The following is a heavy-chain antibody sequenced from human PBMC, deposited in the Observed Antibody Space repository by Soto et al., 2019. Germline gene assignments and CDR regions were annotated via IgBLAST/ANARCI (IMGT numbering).Heavy chain of an antibody. V-gene: IGHV4-59*01. D-gene: IGHD6-19*01. Sequence: QVQLQESGPGLVKPSETLSLTCTVSGGSISSYYWSWIRQPPGKGLEWIGYIYYSGSTNYNPSLKSRVTIAVATSMTQVSLKLSSVTAADTAVYYCARVRWTVAGPGHFDYWGQGTLVTVSS. J-gene: IGHJ4*02. CDR2: IYYSGST. CDR3: ARVRWTVAGPGHFDY. CDR1: GGSISSYY.